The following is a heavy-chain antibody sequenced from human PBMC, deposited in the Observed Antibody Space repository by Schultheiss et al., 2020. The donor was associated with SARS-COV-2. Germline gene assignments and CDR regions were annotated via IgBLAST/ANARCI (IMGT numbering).Heavy chain of an antibody. CDR2: INSDGSST. CDR1: GFTFSSYA. V-gene: IGHV3-NL1*01. CDR3: AKVGLPTYYYDSSGLDYFDY. D-gene: IGHD3-22*01. J-gene: IGHJ4*02. Sequence: GGSLRLSCAASGFTFSSYAMHWVRQAPGKGLVWVSRINSDGSSTYYADSVKGRFTISRDNSKNTLYLQMNSLRAEDTAVYYCAKVGLPTYYYDSSGLDYFDYWGQGTLVTVSS.